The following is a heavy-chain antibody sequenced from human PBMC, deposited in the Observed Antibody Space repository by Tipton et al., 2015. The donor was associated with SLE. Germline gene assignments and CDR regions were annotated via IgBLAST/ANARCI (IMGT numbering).Heavy chain of an antibody. CDR3: ASRRDSSGCPY. J-gene: IGHJ4*02. Sequence: TLSLTCTVSGGSISSYYWSWIRQPPGKGLEWIGYIYTSGSTNYNPSLKSRVTISVDTSKNQFSLKLSSVTAADTAVYYCASRRDSSGCPYWGQGTLVTVSS. CDR1: GGSISSYY. D-gene: IGHD6-19*01. V-gene: IGHV4-4*08. CDR2: IYTSGST.